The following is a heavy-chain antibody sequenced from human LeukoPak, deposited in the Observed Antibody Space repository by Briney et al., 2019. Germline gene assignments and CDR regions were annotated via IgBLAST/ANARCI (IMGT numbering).Heavy chain of an antibody. CDR3: AREEGSIFGVGGYYYFYMDV. V-gene: IGHV1-18*01. CDR1: GYSFTKYG. J-gene: IGHJ6*03. D-gene: IGHD3-3*02. CDR2: ISTYNGDT. Sequence: GASVKVSCKASGYSFTKYGISRVRQAPGQGLEWMGWISTYNGDTNYEQKFQGRVTMTTDTSTSTAYMELRSLRSDDTAVYYCAREEGSIFGVGGYYYFYMDVWGKGTTVTVSS.